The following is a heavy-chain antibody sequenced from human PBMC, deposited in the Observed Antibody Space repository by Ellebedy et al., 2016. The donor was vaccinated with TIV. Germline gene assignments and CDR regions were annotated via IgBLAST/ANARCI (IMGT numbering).Heavy chain of an antibody. D-gene: IGHD1-1*01. CDR3: ARELQLGTTRFGASRFNWFDP. CDR1: GGTFSSYA. Sequence: SVKVSXKASGGTFSSYAISWVRQAPGQGLEWMGGIIPIFGTANYAQKFQGRVTITADESTSTAYMELSSLRSEDTAVCYCARELQLGTTRFGASRFNWFDPWGQGTLVTVSS. V-gene: IGHV1-69*13. CDR2: IIPIFGTA. J-gene: IGHJ5*02.